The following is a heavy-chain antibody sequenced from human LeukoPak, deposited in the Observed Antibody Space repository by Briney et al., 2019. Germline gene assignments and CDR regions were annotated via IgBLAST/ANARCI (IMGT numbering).Heavy chain of an antibody. V-gene: IGHV3-21*01. CDR3: ARDSGDFWSGLYYYYYYMDV. J-gene: IGHJ6*03. CDR1: GFTFSSYS. Sequence: GGSLRLSCAASGFTFSSYSMNWVHQAPGKGLEWVSSISSSSSYIYYADSVKGRFTISRDNAKNSLYLQMNSLRAEDTAVYYCARDSGDFWSGLYYYYYYMDVWGKGTTVTVSS. CDR2: ISSSSSYI. D-gene: IGHD3-3*01.